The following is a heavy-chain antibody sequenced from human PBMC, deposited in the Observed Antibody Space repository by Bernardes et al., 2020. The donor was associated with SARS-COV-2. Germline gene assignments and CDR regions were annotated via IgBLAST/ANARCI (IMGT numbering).Heavy chain of an antibody. V-gene: IGHV4-4*02. CDR2: IHHRGST. J-gene: IGHJ4*02. CDR1: GGSISADDW. D-gene: IGHD1-1*01. Sequence: SETLSLTRAVSGGSISADDWWSWVRQPPGKGLQWIGEIHHRGSTNYNPSLKSRVSFSVDNSKNQFSLSLSSVTAEDTAIYYCVRNGYYSLDNWGQGTLITVSS. CDR3: VRNGYYSLDN.